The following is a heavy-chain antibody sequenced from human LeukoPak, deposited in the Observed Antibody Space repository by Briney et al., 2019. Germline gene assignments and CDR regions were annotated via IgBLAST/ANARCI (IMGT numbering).Heavy chain of an antibody. V-gene: IGHV3-7*01. D-gene: IGHD1-26*01. J-gene: IGHJ5*02. CDR1: GFTFSTYW. CDR2: IKPDGSQK. Sequence: GGSLRLSCAASGFTFSTYWIRWVRQAPGKGLEWVASIKPDGSQKFYVDSVKGRFTISRDNAKNSLDPQMNTLRVDDTAVYYCARGWSYALGLWGQGTLVTVSS. CDR3: ARGWSYALGL.